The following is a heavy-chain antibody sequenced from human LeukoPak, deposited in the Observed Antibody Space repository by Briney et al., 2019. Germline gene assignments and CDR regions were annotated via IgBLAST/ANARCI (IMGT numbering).Heavy chain of an antibody. CDR2: ISSSSSYI. Sequence: GGSLRLSCAASGFTFSSYAMSWVRQAPGKGLEWVSSISSSSSYIYYADSVKGRFTISRDNAENSLYLQMNSLRAEDTAVYYCARDPAQEMATGQSDYWGQGTLVTVSS. CDR1: GFTFSSYA. CDR3: ARDPAQEMATGQSDY. D-gene: IGHD5-24*01. V-gene: IGHV3-21*01. J-gene: IGHJ4*02.